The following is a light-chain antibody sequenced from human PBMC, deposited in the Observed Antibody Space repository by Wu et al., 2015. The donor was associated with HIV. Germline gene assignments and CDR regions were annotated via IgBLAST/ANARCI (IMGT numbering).Light chain of an antibody. CDR2: TAS. V-gene: IGKV1-NL1*01. J-gene: IGKJ1*01. CDR1: QGISNS. CDR3: QHYYSTPWT. Sequence: DIQMTQSPSSLSASVGDRVTITCRASQGISNSLAWYQQKPGKAPKLLLHTASRLESGVPSRFSGSGSGTDYTLTIDSLQPEDLATYYCQHYYSTPWTFGQGTKVEIK.